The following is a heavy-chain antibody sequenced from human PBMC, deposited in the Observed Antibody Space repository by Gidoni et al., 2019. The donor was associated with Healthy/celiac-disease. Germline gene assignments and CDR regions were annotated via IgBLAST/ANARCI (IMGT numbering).Heavy chain of an antibody. V-gene: IGHV4-34*01. Sequence: QVQLQQWGAGLLKPSETLSLTCAVYGGSFSGYYWSWSRQPPGKGLEWLGEINHSGSTNYNPSLKSRVTISVDTSKNQFSLKLSSVTAADTAVYYCARGEFEMMVAALGGPINWFDPWGQGTLVTVSS. D-gene: IGHD2-15*01. CDR1: GGSFSGYY. J-gene: IGHJ5*02. CDR3: ARGEFEMMVAALGGPINWFDP. CDR2: INHSGST.